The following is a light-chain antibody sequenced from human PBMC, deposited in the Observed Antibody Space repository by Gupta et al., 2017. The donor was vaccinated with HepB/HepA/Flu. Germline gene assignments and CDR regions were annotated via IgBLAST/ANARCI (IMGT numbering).Light chain of an antibody. CDR3: QAWDSSTVV. CDR2: QDS. V-gene: IGLV3-1*01. CDR1: KLGDKY. J-gene: IGLJ2*01. Sequence: SYELTQPPSVYVSPGQTASITCSGDKLGDKYACWYQQKPGQSPVLVIYQDSKRPSGIPERFSGSNSGNTATLTISGTQAKDEADYYCQAWDSSTVVFGGGTKLTVL.